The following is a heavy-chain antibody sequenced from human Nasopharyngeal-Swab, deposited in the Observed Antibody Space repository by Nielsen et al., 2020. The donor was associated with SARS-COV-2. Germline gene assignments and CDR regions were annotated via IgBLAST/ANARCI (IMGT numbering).Heavy chain of an antibody. D-gene: IGHD3-3*01. CDR2: IYYSGSA. CDR1: GGSLNSINYY. Sequence: SETLSLTCTVSGGSLNSINYYWGWIRQPPGKGLEWIGSIYYSGSAYYNPSLKSRVTISVDTSKNQFSLKLSSVTAAGTAVYYCARNEFRSGYYGTAEYYGLDVWGQGTTVTVSS. V-gene: IGHV4-39*07. CDR3: ARNEFRSGYYGTAEYYGLDV. J-gene: IGHJ6*02.